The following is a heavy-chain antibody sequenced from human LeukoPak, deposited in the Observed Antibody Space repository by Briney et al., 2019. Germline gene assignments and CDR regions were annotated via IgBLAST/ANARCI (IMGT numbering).Heavy chain of an antibody. D-gene: IGHD5-12*01. J-gene: IGHJ4*02. V-gene: IGHV5-51*01. CDR3: ARQKGGGGSGYYN. CDR1: GYTFSTYW. Sequence: GESLKISCKGSGYTFSTYWIAWVRQMPGKGLEWMGIIYPDDSDTRYSLSFQGQVTISADKSISTAYLQWSSLKASDTAMFFCARQKGGGGSGYYNWGQGTLVTVSS. CDR2: IYPDDSDT.